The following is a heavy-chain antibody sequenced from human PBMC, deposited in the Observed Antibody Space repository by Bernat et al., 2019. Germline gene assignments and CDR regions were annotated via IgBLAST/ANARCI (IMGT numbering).Heavy chain of an antibody. Sequence: VQLVESGGGLVKPGGSLGVSCAASGFTFSNAYMSWVRQAPGKGLEWVGRIKSKIDGGTTDYAAPVKGRFTISRDDSKNTLYLQMNSLKTEDTAVYYCTTDIEYTKGFDPWGQGTLVTVSS. CDR2: IKSKIDGGTT. J-gene: IGHJ5*02. D-gene: IGHD1-1*01. CDR3: TTDIEYTKGFDP. CDR1: GFTFSNAY. V-gene: IGHV3-15*01.